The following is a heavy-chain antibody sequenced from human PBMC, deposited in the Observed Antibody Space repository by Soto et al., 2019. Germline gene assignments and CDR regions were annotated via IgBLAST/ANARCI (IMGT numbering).Heavy chain of an antibody. D-gene: IGHD3-22*01. CDR3: ATGGYYDSSGYAPFDY. Sequence: QVQLQESGPGLVKPSQTLSLTCTVSCGSISSGGYYWSWIRQHPGKGLEWIGYIYYSGSTYYNPSLKSRVTISVDTSKNQFSLKLSSVTAADTAVYYCATGGYYDSSGYAPFDYWGQGTLVTVSS. J-gene: IGHJ4*02. V-gene: IGHV4-31*03. CDR1: CGSISSGGYY. CDR2: IYYSGST.